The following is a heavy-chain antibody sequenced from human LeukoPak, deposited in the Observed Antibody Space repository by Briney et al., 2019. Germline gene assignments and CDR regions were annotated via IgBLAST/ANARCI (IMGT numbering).Heavy chain of an antibody. J-gene: IGHJ6*03. D-gene: IGHD3-3*01. CDR1: GYSISSGYY. CDR2: IYSGST. V-gene: IGHV4-61*01. CDR3: ARSAAYYNFWTGYYDALYYMDV. Sequence: SETLSLTCTVSGYSISSGYYWGWIRQTPGRGLNLIGYIYSGSTNYNPSLKSRVTISVDTSKNQVSLKLRSVTAADTAVYYCARSAAYYNFWTGYYDALYYMDVWGKGTTVTVSS.